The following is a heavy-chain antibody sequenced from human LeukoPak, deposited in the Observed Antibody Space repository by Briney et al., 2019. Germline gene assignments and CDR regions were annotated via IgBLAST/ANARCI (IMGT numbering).Heavy chain of an antibody. CDR2: INPNSGGT. D-gene: IGHD2-2*01. Sequence: GASVKVSCKASGYTFTGYYMHWVRQAPGQGLEWMGWINPNSGGTNYAQKFQGRVTMTRDTSISTAYMELSRLRSDDTAVYYCARVSYCSSTSCQDYWGQGTLVTVSS. CDR3: ARVSYCSSTSCQDY. J-gene: IGHJ4*02. CDR1: GYTFTGYY. V-gene: IGHV1-2*02.